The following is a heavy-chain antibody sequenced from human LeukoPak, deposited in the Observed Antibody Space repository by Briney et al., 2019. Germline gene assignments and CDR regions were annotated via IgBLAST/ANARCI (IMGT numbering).Heavy chain of an antibody. D-gene: IGHD5-12*01. CDR3: ARHGPTREIDY. J-gene: IGHJ4*02. Sequence: SETLSLTCTVSGGSINSYYWSWIRQPPGKGLEWIGYIYSSGSTNYNPSLKSRVTMSVDTSKNQFSLKLSSVTAADTAVYYCARHGPTREIDYWGQGTLVTVSS. V-gene: IGHV4-59*08. CDR1: GGSINSYY. CDR2: IYSSGST.